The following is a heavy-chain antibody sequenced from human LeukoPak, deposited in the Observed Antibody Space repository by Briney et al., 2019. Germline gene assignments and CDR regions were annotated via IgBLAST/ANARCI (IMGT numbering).Heavy chain of an antibody. D-gene: IGHD3-3*01. CDR1: GFTFSSYA. CDR2: ISGSGGST. CDR3: AKAQRFEWLLDY. J-gene: IGHJ4*02. Sequence: PGGSLRLSCAASGFTFSSYAMSWVRQAPGKGLEWVSAISGSGGSTYYADSVKGRFTISRDNSENTLYLQMNSLRAEDTAVYCCAKAQRFEWLLDYWGQGTLVTVSS. V-gene: IGHV3-23*01.